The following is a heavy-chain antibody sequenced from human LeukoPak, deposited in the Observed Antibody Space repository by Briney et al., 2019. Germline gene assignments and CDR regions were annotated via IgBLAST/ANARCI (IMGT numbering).Heavy chain of an antibody. CDR3: ARNQGVRGWDNNLVDY. J-gene: IGHJ4*02. CDR2: VNPSGGST. D-gene: IGHD3-10*01. V-gene: IGHV1-46*01. CDR1: GYTFTSYY. Sequence: ASVRVSCKASGYTFTSYYMHWVRQAPGQGLEWMGIVNPSGGSTSYAQKFQGRVTMTRDTSTSTVYMELSSLRSEDTAVYYCARNQGVRGWDNNLVDYWGQETLVTVSS.